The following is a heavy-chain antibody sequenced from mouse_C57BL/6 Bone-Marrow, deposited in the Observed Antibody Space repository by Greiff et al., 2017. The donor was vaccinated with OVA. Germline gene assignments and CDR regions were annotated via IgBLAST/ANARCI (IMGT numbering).Heavy chain of an antibody. CDR2: IYPGGGYT. D-gene: IGHD1-1*01. V-gene: IGHV1-63*01. J-gene: IGHJ4*01. CDR1: GYTFTNYW. CDR3: ARDFITTVVEDYAMDY. Sequence: QVQLQESGAELVRPGTSVKMSCKASGYTFTNYWIGWAKQRPGHGLEWIGDIYPGGGYTNYNEKFKGKATLTADKSSSTAYMQFSSLTSEDSAIYYCARDFITTVVEDYAMDYWGQGTSVTVSS.